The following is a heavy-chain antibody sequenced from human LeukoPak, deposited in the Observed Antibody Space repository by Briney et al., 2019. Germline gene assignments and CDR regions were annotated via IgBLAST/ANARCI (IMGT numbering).Heavy chain of an antibody. CDR3: AREFDYVWGTYGMDV. Sequence: PSETLSLTCTVSGGSLSSGSYYWRWLRQPAGKGLEWLGRIYTSGSTNYNPSLKSRVPISQDTSQNQFSLKQRHVTAADPAVYYCAREFDYVWGTYGMDVWGQGTTVTVSS. CDR2: IYTSGST. CDR1: GGSLSSGSYY. J-gene: IGHJ6*02. V-gene: IGHV4-61*02. D-gene: IGHD3-16*01.